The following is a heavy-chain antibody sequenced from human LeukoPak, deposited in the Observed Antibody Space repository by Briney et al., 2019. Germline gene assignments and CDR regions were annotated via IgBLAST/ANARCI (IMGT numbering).Heavy chain of an antibody. Sequence: GGSLRLSCAASGFTFSSYAMHWVRQAPGKGLEWVAVISYDGSNKYYADSVKGRFTISRDNAEKTLYLQMKSLRAEDTAVYYCARDQRAADGYNWFDPWGQGTLVTVSS. D-gene: IGHD5-24*01. J-gene: IGHJ5*02. V-gene: IGHV3-30-3*01. CDR3: ARDQRAADGYNWFDP. CDR2: ISYDGSNK. CDR1: GFTFSSYA.